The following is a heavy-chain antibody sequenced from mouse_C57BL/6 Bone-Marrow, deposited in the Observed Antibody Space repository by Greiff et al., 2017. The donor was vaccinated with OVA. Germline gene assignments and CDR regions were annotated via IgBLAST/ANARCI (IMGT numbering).Heavy chain of an antibody. CDR1: GYSITSGYY. CDR3: ASGSSYWYFDV. CDR2: ISYDGSN. J-gene: IGHJ1*03. Sequence: EVQLQESGPGLVKPSQSLSLTCSVTGYSITSGYYWNWIRQFPGNQLEWMGYISYDGSNNYNPSLKNRISITRDTSKNQFFLKLNSVTTEDTATYYCASGSSYWYFDVWGTGTTVTVSS. D-gene: IGHD1-1*01. V-gene: IGHV3-6*01.